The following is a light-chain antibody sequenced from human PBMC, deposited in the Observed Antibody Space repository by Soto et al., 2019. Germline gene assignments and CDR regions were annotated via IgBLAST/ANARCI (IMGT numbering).Light chain of an antibody. CDR3: QQYNSYSPT. CDR1: QSISVW. CDR2: EAS. V-gene: IGKV1-5*03. J-gene: IGKJ1*01. Sequence: DIQMTQSPSTLSASVGDRVTITCRASQSISVWLAWYQQKAGKAPNLLIYEASRLESGVPSRFSGSGSETEFTLTISGLQPGDSATYYCQQYNSYSPTFGQGPRWIS.